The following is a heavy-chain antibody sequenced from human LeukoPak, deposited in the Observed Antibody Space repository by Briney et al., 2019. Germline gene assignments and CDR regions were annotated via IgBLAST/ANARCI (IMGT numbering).Heavy chain of an antibody. J-gene: IGHJ6*02. CDR3: AAYCSGGSCYSRYYYGMDV. D-gene: IGHD2-15*01. CDR2: IVVGSGNT. CDR1: GFTFTSSA. V-gene: IGHV1-58*02. Sequence: GASVKVSCKASGFTFTSSAMQWVRQARGQRPEWIGWIVVGSGNTNYAQKFQERVTITRDMPTSTAYMELSSLRSEDTAVYYCAAYCSGGSCYSRYYYGMDVWGQGTTVTVSS.